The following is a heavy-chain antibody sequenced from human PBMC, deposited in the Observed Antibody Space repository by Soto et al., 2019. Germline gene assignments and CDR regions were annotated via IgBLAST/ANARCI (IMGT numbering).Heavy chain of an antibody. V-gene: IGHV3-21*01. Sequence: ESGGGLVKPGGSLRLSCAASGFTFSSYSMNWVRQAPGKGLEWVSSISSSSTYIYYADSVKGRFTISRDNAKNSLYLQMNSLRAEDTAVYYCARNFGGYPDYWGQGTLVTVSS. CDR1: GFTFSSYS. CDR2: ISSSSTYI. J-gene: IGHJ4*02. D-gene: IGHD3-22*01. CDR3: ARNFGGYPDY.